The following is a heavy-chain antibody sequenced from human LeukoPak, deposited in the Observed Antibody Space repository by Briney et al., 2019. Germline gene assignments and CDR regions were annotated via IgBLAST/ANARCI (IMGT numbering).Heavy chain of an antibody. CDR1: GLAFSTTY. CDR2: LYGGGST. D-gene: IGHD3/OR15-3a*01. J-gene: IGHJ6*02. V-gene: IGHV3-53*01. CDR3: ARVSRTSWYYGMDV. Sequence: GGSLRLSCAASGLAFSTTYMTWVRQAPGKGLEWVSVLYGGGSTFYAESVKGRFTISRVNSNNTLYLQMNNLRADDTAVYYCARVSRTSWYYGMDVWGRGTTVTVAS.